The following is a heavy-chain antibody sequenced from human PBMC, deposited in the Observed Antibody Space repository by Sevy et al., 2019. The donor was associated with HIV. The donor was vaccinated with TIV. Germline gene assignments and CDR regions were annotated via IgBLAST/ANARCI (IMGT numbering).Heavy chain of an antibody. J-gene: IGHJ4*02. D-gene: IGHD3-22*01. CDR2: IKQDGSEK. Sequence: GGSLRLSCAASGFTFSSYWMSWVRQAPGKGLEWVANIKQDGSEKYYVDSVKGRFTISRDNAKNSLYLQMNSLRAEDTAVYYRARVSAYYYDSSGHRDYWGQGTLVTVSS. V-gene: IGHV3-7*03. CDR3: ARVSAYYYDSSGHRDY. CDR1: GFTFSSYW.